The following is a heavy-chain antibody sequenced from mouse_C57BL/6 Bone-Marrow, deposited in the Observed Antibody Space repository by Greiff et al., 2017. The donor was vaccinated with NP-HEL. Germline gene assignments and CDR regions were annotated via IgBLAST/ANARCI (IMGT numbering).Heavy chain of an antibody. Sequence: QVQLQQPGAELVKPGASVKLSCKASGYTFTSYWMHWVKQRPGQGLEWIGMIHPNSGSTNYNEKFKSKATLTVDKSSSTAYMQLSSLTSEDSEVYYCARPLYYSNVGAYWGQGALVTVSA. D-gene: IGHD2-5*01. J-gene: IGHJ3*01. CDR1: GYTFTSYW. V-gene: IGHV1-64*01. CDR2: IHPNSGST. CDR3: ARPLYYSNVGAY.